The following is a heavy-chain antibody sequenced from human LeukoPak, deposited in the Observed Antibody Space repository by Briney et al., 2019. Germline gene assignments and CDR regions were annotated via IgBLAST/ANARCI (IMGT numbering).Heavy chain of an antibody. CDR2: INHSGST. V-gene: IGHV4-34*01. Sequence: SETLSLTCAVYGGSFSGYYWSWIRQPPGKGLEWIGEINHSGSTNYNPSLKSRVTISVDTSKNQFSLKLSSVTAADTAVYYCARRRYPDVPSGAFDIWGQGTMVTVSS. CDR1: GGSFSGYY. D-gene: IGHD3-9*01. CDR3: ARRRYPDVPSGAFDI. J-gene: IGHJ3*02.